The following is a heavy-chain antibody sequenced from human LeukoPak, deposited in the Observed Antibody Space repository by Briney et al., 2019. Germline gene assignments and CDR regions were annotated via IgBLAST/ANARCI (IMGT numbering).Heavy chain of an antibody. CDR3: ARDPPTVRYSSSWYEPVWFDP. D-gene: IGHD6-13*01. CDR2: ISAYNGNT. Sequence: GASVKVSCKASGYTFTSYAMNWVRQAPGQGLEWMGWISAYNGNTNYAQKLQGRVTMTTDTSTSTAYMELRSLRSDDTAVYYCARDPPTVRYSSSWYEPVWFDPWGQGTLVTVSS. J-gene: IGHJ5*02. V-gene: IGHV1-18*01. CDR1: GYTFTSYA.